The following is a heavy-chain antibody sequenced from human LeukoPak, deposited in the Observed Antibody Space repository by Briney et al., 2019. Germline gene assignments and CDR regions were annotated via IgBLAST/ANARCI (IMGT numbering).Heavy chain of an antibody. CDR3: ARQIYYGMDV. V-gene: IGHV4-39*01. J-gene: IGHJ6*02. CDR1: GGSISSSSYY. Sequence: SETLSLTCTVSGGSISSSSYYWGWIRQPPGKGLEWIGNIYYSGSTYYNPSLKSRVTISVDTSKNQFSLKLSSVTAADTAVYYCARQIYYGMDVWGQGTTVTVSS. CDR2: IYYSGST.